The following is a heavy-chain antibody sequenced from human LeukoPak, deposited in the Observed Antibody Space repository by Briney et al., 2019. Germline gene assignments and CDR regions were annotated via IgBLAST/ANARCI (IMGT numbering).Heavy chain of an antibody. CDR1: GFTFSDYY. Sequence: GGSLRLSCAASGFTFSDYYMSWIRQAPGKGLEWVSAISGSGGSTYYADSVKGRFTISRDNSKNTLYLQMNSLRAEDTAVYYCAKGRPMVRGVTGYYFDYWGQGTLVTVSS. V-gene: IGHV3-23*01. CDR3: AKGRPMVRGVTGYYFDY. CDR2: ISGSGGST. J-gene: IGHJ4*02. D-gene: IGHD3-10*01.